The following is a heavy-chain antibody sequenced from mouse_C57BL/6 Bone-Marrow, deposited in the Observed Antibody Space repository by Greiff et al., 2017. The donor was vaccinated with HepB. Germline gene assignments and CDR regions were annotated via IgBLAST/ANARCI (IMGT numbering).Heavy chain of an antibody. CDR2: ISDGGSYT. V-gene: IGHV5-4*03. Sequence: DVKLQESGGGLVKPGGSLKLSCAASGFTFSSYAMSWVRQTPEKRLEWVATISDGGSYTYYPDNVKGRFTIARDNAKNNLYLQMSHLKAEDTAMYYCGSDRGYYGSSFAYWGQGTLVTVSA. J-gene: IGHJ3*01. D-gene: IGHD1-1*01. CDR1: GFTFSSYA. CDR3: GSDRGYYGSSFAY.